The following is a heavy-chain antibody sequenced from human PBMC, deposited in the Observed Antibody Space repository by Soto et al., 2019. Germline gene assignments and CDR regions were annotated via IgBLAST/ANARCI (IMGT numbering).Heavy chain of an antibody. J-gene: IGHJ3*02. D-gene: IGHD3-10*01. V-gene: IGHV1-3*01. CDR3: ARGALWFGEFADI. CDR2: INAGNGNT. CDR1: GYTFTSYA. Sequence: QVQLVQSGAEVKKPGASVKVSCKASGYTFTSYAMHWVRQAPGQRLEWMGWINAGNGNTNYSQKFQGRVTITRDTTARTADMELSSLRSEDTAVYYCARGALWFGEFADIWGQWTMVTVSS.